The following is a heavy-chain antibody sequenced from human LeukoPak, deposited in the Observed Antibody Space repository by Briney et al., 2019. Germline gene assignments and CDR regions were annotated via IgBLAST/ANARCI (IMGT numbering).Heavy chain of an antibody. CDR2: IPYDGYKK. V-gene: IGHV3-30*02. Sequence: GGSLTLSCVASGYTFGRNGLHWVRQAPGKGLEWVAFIPYDGYKKSYLDSVKGRFTISRDNSKNTVYLQMSSLRAEDTALYYCATDRNCGGGCSNWFDPWGQGTLVIVSS. D-gene: IGHD2-21*02. CDR1: GYTFGRNG. J-gene: IGHJ5*02. CDR3: ATDRNCGGGCSNWFDP.